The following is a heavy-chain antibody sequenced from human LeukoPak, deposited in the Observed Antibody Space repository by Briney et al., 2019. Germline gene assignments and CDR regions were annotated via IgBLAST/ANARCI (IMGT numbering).Heavy chain of an antibody. Sequence: NPSETLSLTCTVSGGSISSGSYYWSWIRQPAGKGLEWIGRIYTSRSTNYNPSLKSRVTISVDTSKNQFSLKLSSVTAADTAVYYCALTPDYYDSSGYHPLEYWGQGTLVTVSS. CDR3: ALTPDYYDSSGYHPLEY. CDR1: GGSISSGSYY. D-gene: IGHD3-22*01. J-gene: IGHJ4*02. V-gene: IGHV4-61*02. CDR2: IYTSRST.